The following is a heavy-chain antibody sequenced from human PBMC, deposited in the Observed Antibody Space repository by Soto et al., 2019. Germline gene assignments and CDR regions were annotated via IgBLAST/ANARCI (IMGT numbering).Heavy chain of an antibody. V-gene: IGHV4-4*02. CDR1: GGSISSSNW. CDR3: ATLPTYYYDSSGYYTLGDFDY. D-gene: IGHD3-22*01. CDR2: IYHSGST. Sequence: PSETLSLTCAVSGGSISSSNWWSWVRQPPGKGPEWIGEIYHSGSTNYNPSLKSRVTISVDKSKNQFSLKLSSVTAADTAVYYCATLPTYYYDSSGYYTLGDFDYWGQGTLVTGSS. J-gene: IGHJ4*02.